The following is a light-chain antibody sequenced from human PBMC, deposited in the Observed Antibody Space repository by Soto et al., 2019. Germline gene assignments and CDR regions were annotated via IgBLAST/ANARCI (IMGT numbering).Light chain of an antibody. CDR1: QSVSSSY. V-gene: IGKV3D-7*01. J-gene: IGKJ5*01. CDR2: AAS. Sequence: EIVLTQSPGTLSLSPGERATLSCRASQSVSSSYLAWYQQKPGQAPRLLIYAASTRAAGIPARFSGSGSGTDFTLTISSLQSENFAIYYCQQYYDWPITFGQGTRREIK. CDR3: QQYYDWPIT.